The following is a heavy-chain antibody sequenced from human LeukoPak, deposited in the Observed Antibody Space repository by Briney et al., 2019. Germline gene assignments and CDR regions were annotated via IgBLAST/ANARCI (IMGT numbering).Heavy chain of an antibody. V-gene: IGHV3-43*01. CDR3: AKGDEDSPMNLYH. D-gene: IGHD5-18*01. CDR2: INWDGGST. Sequence: PGGSLRLSCVASGFMFDDFTLHWVRQAPGKGLEWVSLINWDGGSTYYAGSVKGRFTVSRDNSKNSLYLQMNSLTTEDTAFYYCAKGDEDSPMNLYHWGQGTLVTVSS. J-gene: IGHJ5*02. CDR1: GFMFDDFT.